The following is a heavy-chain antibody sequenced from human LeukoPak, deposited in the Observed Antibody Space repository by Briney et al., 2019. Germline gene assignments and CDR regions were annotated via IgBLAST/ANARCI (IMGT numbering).Heavy chain of an antibody. D-gene: IGHD5-18*01. V-gene: IGHV4-34*01. CDR1: GGSFSGYY. Sequence: SETLSLTCAVYGGSFSGYYWSWIRQPPGKGLEWIGKINHSGSTNYNPSLKSRVTISVDTSKNQFSLKLSAVTAADTALYYCARIQLPYYYYYGMDVWGQGTTVTVSS. CDR3: ARIQLPYYYYYGMDV. CDR2: INHSGST. J-gene: IGHJ6*02.